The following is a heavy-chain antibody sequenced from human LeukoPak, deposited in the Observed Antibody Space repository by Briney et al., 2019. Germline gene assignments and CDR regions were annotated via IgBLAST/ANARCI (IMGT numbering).Heavy chain of an antibody. CDR3: ARAYCRSTNCCYPS. CDR1: GFTFSSYW. D-gene: IGHD2-2*01. CDR2: IKQDGSEK. V-gene: IGHV3-7*01. Sequence: GGSLRLSCAASGFTFSSYWMTWVRQAPGKGLEWVANIKQDGSEKYYVDSVRSRFTISRDNAQNSLYLQMNILRPQDTAVYYCARAYCRSTNCCYPSWGQGTLVTVSS. J-gene: IGHJ5*02.